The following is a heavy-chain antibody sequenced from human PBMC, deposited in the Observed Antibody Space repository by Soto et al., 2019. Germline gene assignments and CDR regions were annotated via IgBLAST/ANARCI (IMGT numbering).Heavy chain of an antibody. CDR1: GFTFDDYA. D-gene: IGHD2-15*01. V-gene: IGHV3-9*01. Sequence: EVQLVESGGGLVQPGRSLRLSCAASGFTFDDYAMHWVRQAPGKGLEWVSGISWNSGSIGYADSVKGRFTISRDNAKNSLYLQMNSLRAEDTALYYCAKDECCSGGSCYSFDYWGQGTLVTVSS. J-gene: IGHJ4*02. CDR3: AKDECCSGGSCYSFDY. CDR2: ISWNSGSI.